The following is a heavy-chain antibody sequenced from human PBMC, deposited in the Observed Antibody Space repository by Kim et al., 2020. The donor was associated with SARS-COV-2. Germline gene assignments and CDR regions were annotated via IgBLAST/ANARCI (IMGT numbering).Heavy chain of an antibody. CDR3: AKDSELRWYTYYFDY. J-gene: IGHJ4*02. V-gene: IGHV3-43*01. D-gene: IGHD2-15*01. Sequence: GGSLRLSCAASGFTFDDYTMHWVRQAPGKGLEWVSLISWDGGSTYYADSVKGRFTISRDNSKNSLYLQMNSLRTEDTALYYCAKDSELRWYTYYFDYWGQGTLDTVSS. CDR1: GFTFDDYT. CDR2: ISWDGGST.